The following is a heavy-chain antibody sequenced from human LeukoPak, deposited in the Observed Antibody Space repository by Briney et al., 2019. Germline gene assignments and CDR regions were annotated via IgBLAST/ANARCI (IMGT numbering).Heavy chain of an antibody. CDR2: INPNSGGT. D-gene: IGHD2-2*01. V-gene: IGHV1-2*02. Sequence: ASVKVSCKASGYTFTGYYMHWVRQAPGQGLEWMGWINPNSGGTNYAQKFQGRVTMTRDTSISTAYMELSRLRSDDTAVYYCARDGLKDIVVYLRAFDIWGQGTMVTVSS. CDR1: GYTFTGYY. J-gene: IGHJ3*02. CDR3: ARDGLKDIVVYLRAFDI.